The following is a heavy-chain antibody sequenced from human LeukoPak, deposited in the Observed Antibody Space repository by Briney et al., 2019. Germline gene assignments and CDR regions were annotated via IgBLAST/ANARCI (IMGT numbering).Heavy chain of an antibody. CDR3: AVPPIAAAGTAAFDI. CDR2: ISAYNGNT. CDR1: GYTFTSYG. D-gene: IGHD6-13*01. V-gene: IGHV1-18*01. Sequence: ASVKVSCKASGYTFTSYGISWVRQAPGQGLEWMGWISAYNGNTNYAQKLQGRVTMTTDTSTSTAYMELRSLRSDDTAVYYCAVPPIAAAGTAAFDIWGQGTMVTVSS. J-gene: IGHJ3*02.